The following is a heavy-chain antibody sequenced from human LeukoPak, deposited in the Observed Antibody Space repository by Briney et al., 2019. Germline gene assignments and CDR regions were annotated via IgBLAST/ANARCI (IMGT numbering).Heavy chain of an antibody. CDR2: IYYSGRT. CDR1: GGSLSSGDYY. D-gene: IGHD2-2*01. Sequence: SQTLSLTCTVSGGSLSSGDYYWSWIRQPPGKGLEWIGYIYYSGRTYYNPSLKSRLAISLDTSKNQFPLNLTSVTAADTAVHYCARDVRRRGASNYFDCWGQGTLVTVSS. V-gene: IGHV4-30-4*01. CDR3: ARDVRRRGASNYFDC. J-gene: IGHJ4*02.